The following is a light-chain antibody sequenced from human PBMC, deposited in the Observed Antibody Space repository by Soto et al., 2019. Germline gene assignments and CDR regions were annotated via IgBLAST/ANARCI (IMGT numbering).Light chain of an antibody. CDR2: DVS. CDR3: SSYTSSFLYV. Sequence: QCVLTQPASVSGSPGQSITLSCTGTSSDVGGYNYVSWYQQHPGKAPKLMIYDVSNRPSGVSNRFSGSKSGNTASLTISGLQAEDEADYYCSSYTSSFLYVFGSGTKVTVL. V-gene: IGLV2-14*03. CDR1: SSDVGGYNY. J-gene: IGLJ1*01.